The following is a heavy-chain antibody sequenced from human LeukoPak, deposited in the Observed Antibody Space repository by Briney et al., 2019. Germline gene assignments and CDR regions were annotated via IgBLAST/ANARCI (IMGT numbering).Heavy chain of an antibody. CDR3: ARHRRAAVGISDDAFDI. CDR2: IYYSVST. J-gene: IGHJ3*02. V-gene: IGHV4-59*08. CDR1: GGSISSYY. D-gene: IGHD6-13*01. Sequence: SETLSLTCTVSGGSISSYYWSWIRQPPEKGLEWIGYIYYSVSTNYNPSLMSRVTISVDTSKNQFSLKLSSVTAADTAVYYCARHRRAAVGISDDAFDIWGQGTMVTVSS.